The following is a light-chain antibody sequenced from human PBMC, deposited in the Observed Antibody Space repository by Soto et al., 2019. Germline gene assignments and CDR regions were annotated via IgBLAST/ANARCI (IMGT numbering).Light chain of an antibody. CDR2: DNN. J-gene: IGLJ3*02. V-gene: IGLV1-51*01. Sequence: QSVLTQPPSVSAAPGQKVTISCSGSSSNIGNNYVSWYQQLPGTAPKLLIYDNNKRPSGIPDRFSGSKSGTPATLGITGLQTGDEADYYCGTWDSSLSALEWVFGGGTKLTVL. CDR3: GTWDSSLSALEWV. CDR1: SSNIGNNY.